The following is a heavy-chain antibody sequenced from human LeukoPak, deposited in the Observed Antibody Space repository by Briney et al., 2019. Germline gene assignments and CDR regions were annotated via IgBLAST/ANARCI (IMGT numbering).Heavy chain of an antibody. V-gene: IGHV3-15*07. CDR2: IKSKTDGGTT. J-gene: IGHJ4*02. CDR1: GFTFSSYG. Sequence: GGSLRLSCAASGFTFSSYGMHWVRQAPGKGLEWVGRIKSKTDGGTTDYAAPVKGRFTISRDDSKNTLYLQMNSLKTEDTAVYYCTTRTHLMVRGVITDYWGQGTLVTVSS. CDR3: TTRTHLMVRGVITDY. D-gene: IGHD3-10*01.